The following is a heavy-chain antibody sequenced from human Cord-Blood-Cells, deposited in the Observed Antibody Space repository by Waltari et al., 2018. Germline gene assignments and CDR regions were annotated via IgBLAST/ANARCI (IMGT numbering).Heavy chain of an antibody. V-gene: IGHV4-38-2*01. CDR3: ASEQLGYFDL. D-gene: IGHD1-1*01. Sequence: QVQLQESGPGLVKPSETLSLTCAVSGYSISSGYYWGWIRQPPGKGLEWIGSIYHSGSTYYNPSLKSRVTISVDTSKNQFSLKLSSVTAADTAVYYCASEQLGYFDLWGRDTLVTVSS. CDR1: GYSISSGYY. CDR2: IYHSGST. J-gene: IGHJ2*01.